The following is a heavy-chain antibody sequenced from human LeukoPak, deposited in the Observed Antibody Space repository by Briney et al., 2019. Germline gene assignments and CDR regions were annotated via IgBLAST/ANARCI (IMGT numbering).Heavy chain of an antibody. CDR3: AGLQREDGGSADFWNGYDH. Sequence: SETLSLTCTVSGGSISGYFWSCIRQPPGQGLEFIGYIYYTGATLYNPSLKSRVTISVDTSKNQFSLKLYSVTAADTAVYYCAGLQREDGGSADFWNGYDHWGQGSLVTVSS. CDR1: GGSISGYF. J-gene: IGHJ5*02. CDR2: IYYTGAT. D-gene: IGHD3-3*01. V-gene: IGHV4-59*08.